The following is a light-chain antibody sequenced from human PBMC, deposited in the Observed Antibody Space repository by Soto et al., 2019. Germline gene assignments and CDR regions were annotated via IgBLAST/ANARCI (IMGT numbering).Light chain of an antibody. CDR3: QQANSFPYT. Sequence: DIHMTQSPSSVSASVGDRVTITCRASQGISSWLVWYQQKPGKAPKLLIYAASSLQSGVPSRFSGSGSGTDFTLTITNLQPEDFATYYCQQANSFPYTFGQGTKLEIK. J-gene: IGKJ2*01. V-gene: IGKV1D-12*01. CDR2: AAS. CDR1: QGISSW.